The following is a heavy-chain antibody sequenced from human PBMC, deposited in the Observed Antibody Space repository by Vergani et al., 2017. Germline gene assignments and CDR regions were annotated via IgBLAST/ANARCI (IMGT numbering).Heavy chain of an antibody. CDR3: ARVMYRDEASTGYRLEGMDI. Sequence: QVQLQESGPGLVKPSQTLSLSCTVSGGSVRTSIGYYWTWIRQPPGKGLEWIGYIYYSGSTNYNPSLKSRVTISVDTSKNQFSLKLRSVTAADTAVYFCARVMYRDEASTGYRLEGMDIWGQGTTVTISS. V-gene: IGHV4-61*01. CDR1: GGSVRTSIGYY. D-gene: IGHD3-9*01. CDR2: IYYSGST. J-gene: IGHJ6*02.